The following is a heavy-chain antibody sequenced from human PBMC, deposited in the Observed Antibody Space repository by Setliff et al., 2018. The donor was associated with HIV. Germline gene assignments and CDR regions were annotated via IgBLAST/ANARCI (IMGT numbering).Heavy chain of an antibody. CDR1: GFTFSSYG. CDR2: IRSDESDK. Sequence: HPGGSLRLSCAASGFTFSSYGMHWVRQAPGKGLEWVAFIRSDESDKHYADSVKGRFTISRDNSKNTLYLQMNSLRVEDTAVYFCARPTNIDTLYYGSQTFYMYYYGLDVWGQGTTVTVSS. D-gene: IGHD1-26*01. CDR3: ARPTNIDTLYYGSQTFYMYYYGLDV. J-gene: IGHJ6*02. V-gene: IGHV3-30*02.